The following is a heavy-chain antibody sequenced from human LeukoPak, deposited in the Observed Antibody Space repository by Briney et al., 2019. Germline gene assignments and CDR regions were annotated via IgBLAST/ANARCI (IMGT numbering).Heavy chain of an antibody. Sequence: PGGSLRLSCAASGFTVSSNYMSWVRQAPGKGLEWVSVIYSGGSTYYADSVKGRFTISRDNSKNTLYLQMNSLRAEDTAVYYCAKDYSNSPDYYYYYMDVWGKGTTVTVSS. CDR1: GFTVSSNY. V-gene: IGHV3-53*01. J-gene: IGHJ6*03. D-gene: IGHD4-11*01. CDR3: AKDYSNSPDYYYYYMDV. CDR2: IYSGGST.